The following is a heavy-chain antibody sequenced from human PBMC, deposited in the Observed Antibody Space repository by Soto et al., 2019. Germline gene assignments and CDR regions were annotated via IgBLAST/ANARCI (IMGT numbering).Heavy chain of an antibody. D-gene: IGHD3-10*01. CDR3: ATMGRDGDEFDSFVQY. CDR1: GYTFTSYW. J-gene: IGHJ4*02. V-gene: IGHV1-46*01. CDR2: INPSGGST. Sequence: QVQLVQSGADVKKPGASVKVSCKASGYTFTSYWMHWVRQAPGQGLEWLGVINPSGGSTTYAEKFQGRVSMTRDTSTSTVYMELSSLRSDDTAVYYCATMGRDGDEFDSFVQYWGQGSLVTVSS.